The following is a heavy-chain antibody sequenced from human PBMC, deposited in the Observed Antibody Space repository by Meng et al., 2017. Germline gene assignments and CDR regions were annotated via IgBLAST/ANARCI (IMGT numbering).Heavy chain of an antibody. D-gene: IGHD6-25*01. J-gene: IGHJ4*02. CDR2: LNPKSGDT. CDR3: ARDEDISAAGKLFGDY. Sequence: QVELVPSGAEAIRSGASVNVSCKPFGYNIPDYYIPWVRRAPGQRLEWMGRLNPKSGDTHYAQKFQARVTMTGDTSISTAYMELSGLRSDDTAMYYCARDEDISAAGKLFGDYWGQGTLVTVSS. CDR1: GYNIPDYY. V-gene: IGHV1-2*06.